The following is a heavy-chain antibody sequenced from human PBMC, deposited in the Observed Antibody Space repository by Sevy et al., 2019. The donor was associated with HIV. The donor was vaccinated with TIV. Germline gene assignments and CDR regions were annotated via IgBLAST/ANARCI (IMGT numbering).Heavy chain of an antibody. V-gene: IGHV3-48*02. CDR1: GFTFSSYS. Sequence: GGSLRLSCAASGFTFSSYSMNWVRQAPGKGLEWVSYISSSSSTIYDADSVKGRFTISRDNAKNSLYLQMNSLRDEDTAVYYCARGSAGDPDYHYYYMDVRGKGTTVTVSS. CDR2: ISSSSSTI. J-gene: IGHJ6*03. D-gene: IGHD3-10*01. CDR3: ARGSAGDPDYHYYYMDV.